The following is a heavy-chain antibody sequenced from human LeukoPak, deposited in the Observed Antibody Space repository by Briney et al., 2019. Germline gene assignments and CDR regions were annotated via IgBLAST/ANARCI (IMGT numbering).Heavy chain of an antibody. J-gene: IGHJ4*02. CDR2: INSDGSST. D-gene: IGHD6-13*01. V-gene: IGHV3-74*01. Sequence: PGGSLRLSCAASGFTFSSYWMHWVRQAPGKGLVWVSRINSDGSSTSYADSVKGRFIISRDNGKNTLYLQMNSLRAEDTAVYYCARGVAAAVYYFDYWGQGTLVTVSS. CDR3: ARGVAAAVYYFDY. CDR1: GFTFSSYW.